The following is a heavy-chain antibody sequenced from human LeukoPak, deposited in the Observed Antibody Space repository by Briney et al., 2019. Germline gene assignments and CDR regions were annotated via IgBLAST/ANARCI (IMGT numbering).Heavy chain of an antibody. V-gene: IGHV4-39*01. J-gene: IGHJ4*02. CDR3: ARQVKEYFDWLPRGYFGS. Sequence: GSLRLSCAASGFTFSSYSMNWVRQAPGKGLEWIGSIYFSGVTYYSESLKSRVTISTSGNQFSLKVNSVIAADTAIYFCARQVKEYFDWLPRGYFGSWGQGILVSVSS. CDR1: GFTFSSYSMN. D-gene: IGHD3-9*01. CDR2: IYFSGVT.